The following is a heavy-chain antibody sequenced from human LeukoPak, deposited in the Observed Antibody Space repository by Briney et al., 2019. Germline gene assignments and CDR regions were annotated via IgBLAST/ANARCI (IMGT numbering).Heavy chain of an antibody. D-gene: IGHD3-10*01. CDR2: ISSSSSYI. J-gene: IGHJ6*02. Sequence: GGSLRLSCAASGLTFSSYNMNWVRQAPGKGLEWVSSISSSSSYIYYADSVKGRFTISRDNAKNSLYLQMNSLRAEDTAVYYCARDLAGYCGMDVWGQGTTVTVSS. V-gene: IGHV3-21*01. CDR3: ARDLAGYCGMDV. CDR1: GLTFSSYN.